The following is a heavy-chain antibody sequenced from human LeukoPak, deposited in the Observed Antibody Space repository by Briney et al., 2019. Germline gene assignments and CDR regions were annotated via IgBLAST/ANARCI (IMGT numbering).Heavy chain of an antibody. V-gene: IGHV4-31*03. CDR2: IYYSGST. D-gene: IGHD3-10*02. CDR1: RGSISNADYY. CDR3: ASSYYYVFDY. J-gene: IGHJ4*02. Sequence: KPSETLSLTCTASRGSISNADYYWSWIRQHPGKGLEWIGYIYYSGSTYYNPSLKSRVTISVDTSKNQFSLKLSSVTAADTAVYYCASSYYYVFDYWGQGTLVTVSS.